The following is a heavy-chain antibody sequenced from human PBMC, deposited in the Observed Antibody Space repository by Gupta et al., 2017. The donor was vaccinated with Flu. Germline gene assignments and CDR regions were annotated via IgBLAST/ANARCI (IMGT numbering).Heavy chain of an antibody. CDR3: ARGGDFSSSYQNYYYGMDV. CDR2: ISPTGSYI. Sequence: EVQLVESGGGLVKPGGSLRVYCAASGFTFSSHYMEWVRQAPWRGLEWVSSISPTGSYIYYADSLKGRFTISRDNAGNSLCLEMNSLRAEDTAVYYCARGGDFSSSYQNYYYGMDVWGQGTTVIVSS. D-gene: IGHD6-13*01. V-gene: IGHV3-21*01. J-gene: IGHJ6*02. CDR1: GFTFSSHY.